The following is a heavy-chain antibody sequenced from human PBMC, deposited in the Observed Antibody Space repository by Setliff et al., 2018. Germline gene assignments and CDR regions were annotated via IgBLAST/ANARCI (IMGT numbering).Heavy chain of an antibody. CDR2: INLNTGNI. J-gene: IGHJ5*02. CDR1: GFTFTDYL. D-gene: IGHD3-10*01. V-gene: IGHV1-2*02. Sequence: ASVKVSCKASGFTFTDYLMNWMRQAPEQGLEWMGRINLNTGNIFYAQKFQGRVTMTRDTSISTAYMELSRLRSDDTAVYYCARTKGFVDGYLDPWGQGTLVTVSS. CDR3: ARTKGFVDGYLDP.